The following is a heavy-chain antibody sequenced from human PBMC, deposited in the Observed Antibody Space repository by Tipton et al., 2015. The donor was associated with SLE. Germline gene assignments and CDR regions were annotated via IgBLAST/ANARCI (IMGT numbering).Heavy chain of an antibody. CDR2: IYYSGST. CDR3: ARPIAAAGDWYFDL. CDR1: GGSISSYY. D-gene: IGHD6-13*01. Sequence: TLSLTCTVSGGSISSYYWSWIRRPPGKGLEWIGYIYYSGSTNYNPSLKSRVTISVDTSKNQFSLKLSSVTAADTAVYYCARPIAAAGDWYFDLWGRGTLVTVSS. J-gene: IGHJ2*01. V-gene: IGHV4-59*01.